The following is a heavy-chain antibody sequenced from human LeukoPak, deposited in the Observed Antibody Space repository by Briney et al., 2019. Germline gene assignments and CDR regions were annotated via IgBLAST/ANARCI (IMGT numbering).Heavy chain of an antibody. J-gene: IGHJ4*02. CDR1: GFTFSSFA. CDR2: IYSDGSRT. CDR3: ARRGSYSIHDC. D-gene: IGHD2-15*01. V-gene: IGHV3-64D*06. Sequence: GGSLRLSCAASGFTFSSFAMHWVRQAPGKGLEYLSAIYSDGSRTYYADSVKGRFTISRDNSKNTLYFEMSSLRVEDTAVYYCARRGSYSIHDCWGQGTLVTVSS.